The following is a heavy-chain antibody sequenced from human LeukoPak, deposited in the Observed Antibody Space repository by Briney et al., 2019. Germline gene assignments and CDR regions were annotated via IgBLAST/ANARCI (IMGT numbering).Heavy chain of an antibody. CDR3: RGSYIRASRDYGMDV. D-gene: IGHD2-2*01. CDR2: IYYSGST. Sequence: SQTLSLTCTVSGGSISSGDYYWSWIRQPPGKGLAWIGYIYYSGSTYYNPSLRSRVTISVDTSKNQFSLKLSSVTAADTAVYHCRGSYIRASRDYGMDVWGHGTTVTVSS. J-gene: IGHJ6*02. CDR1: GGSISSGDYY. V-gene: IGHV4-30-4*01.